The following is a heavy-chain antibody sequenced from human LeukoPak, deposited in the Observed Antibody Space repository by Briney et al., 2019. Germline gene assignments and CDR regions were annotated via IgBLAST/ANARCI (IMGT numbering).Heavy chain of an antibody. D-gene: IGHD3-16*01. Sequence: PGGSLRLSCAASGFTFSSYWMHWVRQAPGKGLVWVSRINSDGSSTSYADSVKGRFTISRDNAKNTLYLQMNSLRAEGTAVYYCASDYVWGSFGYWGQGTLVTVSS. CDR1: GFTFSSYW. CDR3: ASDYVWGSFGY. CDR2: INSDGSST. J-gene: IGHJ4*02. V-gene: IGHV3-74*01.